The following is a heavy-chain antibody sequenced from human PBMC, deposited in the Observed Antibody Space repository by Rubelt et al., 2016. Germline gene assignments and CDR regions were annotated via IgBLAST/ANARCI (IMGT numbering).Heavy chain of an antibody. D-gene: IGHD2-15*01. Sequence: QVQLQESDPGLVKPSETLSLTCTVSGGSISSSYWSWLRQPPGKGLEWIGHIHYSGDTNYNPSLKSRVTISIDASKTQFSLELSSVTAADTAVYYCTRAFGYFYFGLWGRGTLVTVSS. J-gene: IGHJ2*01. V-gene: IGHV4-59*01. CDR2: IHYSGDT. CDR3: TRAFGYFYFGL. CDR1: GGSISSSY.